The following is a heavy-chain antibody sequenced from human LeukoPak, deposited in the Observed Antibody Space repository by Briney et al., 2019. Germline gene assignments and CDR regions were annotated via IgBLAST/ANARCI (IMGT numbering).Heavy chain of an antibody. J-gene: IGHJ6*02. Sequence: GGSLRLSCAASGFTFSSYGMSWVRQAPGKGLEWVSTISGSGGSTYYADSVKGRFTISRDNSKNTLYLQMNSLKAEDTAVYYCAKSLGTSSWYYYCVMDVWGQGTTVTVSS. CDR3: AKSLGTSSWYYYCVMDV. CDR1: GFTFSSYG. CDR2: ISGSGGST. V-gene: IGHV3-23*01. D-gene: IGHD6-6*01.